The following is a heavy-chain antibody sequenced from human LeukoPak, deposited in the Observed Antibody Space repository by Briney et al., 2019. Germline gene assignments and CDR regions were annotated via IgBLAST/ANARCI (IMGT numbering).Heavy chain of an antibody. CDR1: GFTFSNYP. CDR3: ARERVTTTSFDY. V-gene: IGHV3-23*01. D-gene: IGHD4-17*01. J-gene: IGHJ4*02. Sequence: GGSLRLSCAASGFTFSNYPMSWVRQAPGKGLEWVSLISGSGGNTYYVDSVKGHFTISRDNSRNTLYLQLSSLRADDTAVYYCARERVTTTSFDYWGQGTLVTVSS. CDR2: ISGSGGNT.